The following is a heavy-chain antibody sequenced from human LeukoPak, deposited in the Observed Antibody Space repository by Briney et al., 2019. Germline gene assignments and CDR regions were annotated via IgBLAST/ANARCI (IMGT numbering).Heavy chain of an antibody. CDR2: ISVYSGNT. V-gene: IGHV1-18*01. Sequence: ASVKVSCKASGYTFSAYGISWVRQAPGQGLEWMGYISVYSGNTNHAQKLQGRVTMTTDTSTSTAYVELRSLRSDDTAVYYCARDSHIAEVAYYFDYWGQGTLVSVSS. CDR1: GYTFSAYG. CDR3: ARDSHIAEVAYYFDY. D-gene: IGHD2-21*01. J-gene: IGHJ4*02.